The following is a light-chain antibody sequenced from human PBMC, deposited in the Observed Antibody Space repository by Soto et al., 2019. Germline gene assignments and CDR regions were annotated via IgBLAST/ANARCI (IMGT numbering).Light chain of an antibody. CDR1: QTISSW. J-gene: IGKJ1*01. CDR3: QQYNSYLWT. V-gene: IGKV1-5*03. CDR2: KAS. Sequence: DIQMTQSPSTLSGSVGDRVTITCRASQTISSWLDWYQQKPGKAPKLLIYKASTLKSGVPSRFRGSGSGTEFTLTISSLQPDDFETYYCQQYNSYLWTFGQGTKVDIK.